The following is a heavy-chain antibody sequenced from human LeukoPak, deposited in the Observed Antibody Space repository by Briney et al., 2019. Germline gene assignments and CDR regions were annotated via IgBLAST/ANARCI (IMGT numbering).Heavy chain of an antibody. D-gene: IGHD5-18*01. Sequence: ASVKVSCKASGYTFTSYYMHWVRQAPGQGLEWMGIITPSGGSTSYAQKFQGRVIMTRDTSTSTVYMELSSLGAEDTAVDYGARGYSYGYFDYWGQGTLVTVSS. CDR2: ITPSGGST. CDR3: ARGYSYGYFDY. CDR1: GYTFTSYY. V-gene: IGHV1-46*03. J-gene: IGHJ4*02.